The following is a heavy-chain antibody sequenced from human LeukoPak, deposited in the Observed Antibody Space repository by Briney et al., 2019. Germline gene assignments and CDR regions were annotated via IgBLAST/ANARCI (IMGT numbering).Heavy chain of an antibody. Sequence: SETLSLTCTVSGGSISSGGYYWSWIRQHPGKGLEWIGYIYYSGSTYYNPSLKSRVTISVDTSKNQFSLKLSSVTAADTAVYYCARRVYCSGGSCYPRNWFDPWGQGTLVTVSS. CDR1: GGSISSGGYY. CDR2: IYYSGST. V-gene: IGHV4-31*03. CDR3: ARRVYCSGGSCYPRNWFDP. D-gene: IGHD2-15*01. J-gene: IGHJ5*02.